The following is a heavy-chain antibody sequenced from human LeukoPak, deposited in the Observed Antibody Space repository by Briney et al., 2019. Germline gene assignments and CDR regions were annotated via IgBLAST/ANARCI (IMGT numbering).Heavy chain of an antibody. J-gene: IGHJ3*02. Sequence: GGSLRLSCAASGFTFDDYAMHWVRQVPGKGLEWVSGISWHSDNIGYADSVKGRFTISRHNAKNSLSLQMNSLRPEDMAFYYCVKGRGWFGDAFDIWGQGTMVTVSS. CDR2: ISWHSDNI. V-gene: IGHV3-9*03. D-gene: IGHD3-10*01. CDR1: GFTFDDYA. CDR3: VKGRGWFGDAFDI.